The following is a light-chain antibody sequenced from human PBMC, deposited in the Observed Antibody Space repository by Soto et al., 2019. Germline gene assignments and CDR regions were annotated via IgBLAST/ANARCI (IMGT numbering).Light chain of an antibody. CDR2: DVN. CDR3: TSWTTSTTMI. CDR1: SSDIGAYNF. V-gene: IGLV2-14*03. J-gene: IGLJ2*01. Sequence: QSALTQPASVSGSPGQSITISCTGTSSDIGAYNFVSWYQQHPGKAPKLMLYDVNIRPSGVSNRFSGSKSGNTASLTTSGLQAEDEAAYYCTSWTTSTTMIFGGGTKVTLL.